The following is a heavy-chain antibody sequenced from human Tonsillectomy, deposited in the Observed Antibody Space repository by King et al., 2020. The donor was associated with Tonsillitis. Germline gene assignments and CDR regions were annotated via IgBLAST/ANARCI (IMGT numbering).Heavy chain of an antibody. D-gene: IGHD5-18*01. V-gene: IGHV3-53*04. CDR2: IYSGGST. J-gene: IGHJ4*02. CDR3: ASSKKIQLLAPFDS. Sequence: VQLVESGGGLVQPGGSLRLSCAASGFTVSTNYMSWVRQAPGKGLEWVSVIYSGGSTYYADSVKGRFTISRHNSKNTLYLQMDSLRPEDTAVYYCASSKKIQLLAPFDSWGQATLVTVSS. CDR1: GFTVSTNY.